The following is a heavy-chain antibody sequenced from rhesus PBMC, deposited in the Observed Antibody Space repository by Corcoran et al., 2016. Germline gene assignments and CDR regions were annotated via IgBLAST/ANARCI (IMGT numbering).Heavy chain of an antibody. J-gene: IGHJ4*01. V-gene: IGHV3-16*01. CDR3: SRSSGGVCYPSCRFDY. CDR1: GFTSSNYW. D-gene: IGHD2-39*02. Sequence: EVKLVESGGGLVQPGGSLRLFCAASGFTSSNYWMNWVRQAPGKVLEWVGLIKTRADGGAVPYADSVKGRFTISRDDSQNTLFLHVNSLQPGDTAVYYCSRSSGGVCYPSCRFDYWGQGILVTVSS. CDR2: IKTRADGGAV.